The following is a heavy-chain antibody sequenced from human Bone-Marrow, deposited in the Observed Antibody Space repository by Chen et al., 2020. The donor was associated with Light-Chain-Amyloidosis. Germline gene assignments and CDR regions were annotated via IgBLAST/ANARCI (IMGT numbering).Heavy chain of an antibody. CDR3: AKVAVWNYPDDAFDI. V-gene: IGHV3-23*04. J-gene: IGHJ3*02. CDR2: ISTSGGST. Sequence: EVRLVESGGGLVQPGRSLRISCTASGFTFSSYAMSWVRQAPGKGLEWVSAISTSGGSTYYADFVKGRFTISRDNSKNTLYLQMNSLRAEDTAVYYCAKVAVWNYPDDAFDIWGQGTMVTVSS. D-gene: IGHD1-7*01. CDR1: GFTFSSYA.